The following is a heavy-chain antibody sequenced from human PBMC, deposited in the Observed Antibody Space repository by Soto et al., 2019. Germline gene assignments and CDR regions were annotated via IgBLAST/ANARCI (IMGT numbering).Heavy chain of an antibody. J-gene: IGHJ4*02. Sequence: PSETLSLTCTVSGGSISSGDYYWRWIRQPPGKGLEWIGYIYYSGSTYYNQSLKSRVTISVDTSKHQFSLKLSSVTAADTAVYYCAMYGGNSVYFDYCGQGTLVTVSS. CDR1: GGSISSGDYY. CDR2: IYYSGST. D-gene: IGHD2-21*02. CDR3: AMYGGNSVYFDY. V-gene: IGHV4-30-4*01.